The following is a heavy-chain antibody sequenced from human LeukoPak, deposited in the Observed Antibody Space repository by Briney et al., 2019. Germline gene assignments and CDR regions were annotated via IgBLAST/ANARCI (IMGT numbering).Heavy chain of an antibody. CDR2: ISAYNGNT. D-gene: IGHD4-17*01. Sequence: ASVKVSCKASGYTFTSYYMHWVRQAPGQGLEWMGWISAYNGNTNYAQKLQGRVTMTTDTSTSTAYMELRSLRSDDTAVYYCARVTTVTTDFDYWGQGTLVTVSS. V-gene: IGHV1-18*04. CDR3: ARVTTVTTDFDY. CDR1: GYTFTSYY. J-gene: IGHJ4*02.